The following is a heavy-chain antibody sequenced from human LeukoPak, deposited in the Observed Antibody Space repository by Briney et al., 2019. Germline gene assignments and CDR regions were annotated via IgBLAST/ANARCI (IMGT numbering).Heavy chain of an antibody. CDR3: ARGEERAWGYYYGSGSYDY. V-gene: IGHV3-23*01. J-gene: IGHJ4*02. Sequence: PGGSLRLSCAASGFTFSSYAMSWVRQAPGKGLEWVSAISGSGGSTYYADSVKGRLTISRDNAKNSLYLQMNSLRAEDTAVYYCARGEERAWGYYYGSGSYDYWGQGTLVTVSS. D-gene: IGHD3-10*01. CDR2: ISGSGGST. CDR1: GFTFSSYA.